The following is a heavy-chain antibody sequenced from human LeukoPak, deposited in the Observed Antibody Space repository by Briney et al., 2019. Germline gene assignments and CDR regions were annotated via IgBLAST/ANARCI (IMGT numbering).Heavy chain of an antibody. CDR2: IYTSGST. CDR3: ARFGIYNVY. D-gene: IGHD1-1*01. J-gene: IGHJ4*02. Sequence: SQTLSLTCTVSGGPISSGSYYWSWIRQPAGKGLEWIGRIYTSGSTNYNPSLKSRVTISVDTSKNQFSLKLSSVTAADTAVYYCARFGIYNVYWGQGTLVTVSS. V-gene: IGHV4-61*02. CDR1: GGPISSGSYY.